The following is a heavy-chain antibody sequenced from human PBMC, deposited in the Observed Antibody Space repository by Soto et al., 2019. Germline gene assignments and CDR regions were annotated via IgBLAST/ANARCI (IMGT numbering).Heavy chain of an antibody. CDR2: IWYDGSNK. CDR1: GFTFSSYG. J-gene: IGHJ6*03. D-gene: IGHD3-3*01. CDR3: ARDGLWSGYYYYYYYYMDV. V-gene: IGHV3-33*01. Sequence: GGSLRLSCAASGFTFSSYGMHWVRQAPGKGLEWVAVIWYDGSNKYYADSVKGRFTISRDNSKNTLYLQMNSLRAEDTAVYYCARDGLWSGYYYYYYYYMDVWGKGTTVTVSS.